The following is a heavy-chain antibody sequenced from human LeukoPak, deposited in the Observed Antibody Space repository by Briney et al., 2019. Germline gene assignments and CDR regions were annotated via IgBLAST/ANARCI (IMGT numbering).Heavy chain of an antibody. D-gene: IGHD4-17*01. Sequence: PSETLSLTCTVSGGSISSYYWSWIRQPPGKGLEWIGYLYYSGSANYNPSLKSRVTISVDTSKNQFSLKLSSVTAADTAVYYCAIMTTATSRWGQGTLVTVSS. CDR3: AIMTTATSR. CDR2: LYYSGSA. V-gene: IGHV4-59*08. J-gene: IGHJ4*02. CDR1: GGSISSYY.